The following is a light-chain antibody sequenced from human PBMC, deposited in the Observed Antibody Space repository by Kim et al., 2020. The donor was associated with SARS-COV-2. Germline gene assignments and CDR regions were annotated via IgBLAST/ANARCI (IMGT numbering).Light chain of an antibody. Sequence: SASLGDRVTITCRASQSISTYLAWYQHKPGKAPKLLISATSTLESGVPSRFSGSGSGTEFTLTINSLQPDDFATYYCQHYNSPMYTFGQGTKLEI. J-gene: IGKJ2*01. CDR1: QSISTY. CDR3: QHYNSPMYT. V-gene: IGKV1-5*03. CDR2: ATS.